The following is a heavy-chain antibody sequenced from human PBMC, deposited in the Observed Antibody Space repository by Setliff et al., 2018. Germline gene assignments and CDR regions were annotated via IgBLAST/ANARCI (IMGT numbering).Heavy chain of an antibody. Sequence: RGESLKISCEVSGYNFASYWIAWVRQRPGKGPEWKGIIYPGDSDTTYNPSFEGHVTISADKSTTTAYLQWGSLKPSDTAFYYCARHVSGYADGDYTATFFYYYMDFWGKGTTVTVSS. CDR1: GYNFASYW. V-gene: IGHV5-51*01. CDR2: IYPGDSDT. J-gene: IGHJ6*03. CDR3: ARHVSGYADGDYTATFFYYYMDF. D-gene: IGHD4-17*01.